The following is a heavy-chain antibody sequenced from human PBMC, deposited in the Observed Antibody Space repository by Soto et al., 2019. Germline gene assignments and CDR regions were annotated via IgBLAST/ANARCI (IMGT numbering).Heavy chain of an antibody. CDR2: VNPILTMS. D-gene: IGHD3-10*01. Sequence: QVQLVQSGAEVRKPGSAVRVSCKVSGDTFNFYTINWVRQAPGLGLEWMGRVNPILTMSNYARKFEGRVTITADKSTTTAYMELRSLRSDDTAIYYCATSYGSGYRAFDYWGQGALVTVSS. J-gene: IGHJ4*02. CDR3: ATSYGSGYRAFDY. V-gene: IGHV1-69*02. CDR1: GDTFNFYT.